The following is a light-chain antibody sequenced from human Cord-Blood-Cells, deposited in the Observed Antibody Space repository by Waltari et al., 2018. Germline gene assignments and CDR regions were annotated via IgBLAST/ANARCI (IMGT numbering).Light chain of an antibody. CDR1: QSVSSN. CDR2: EAS. CDR3: QQYNNWPYT. V-gene: IGKV3-15*01. Sequence: EIVMTQSPATLSVSPGERATLSCRASQSVSSNLAWYQQKPGQAPRLLIYEASTRATGIPARFSCSGSETEFTLTISSLQSEDFAVYYCQQYNNWPYTFGQGTKLEIK. J-gene: IGKJ2*01.